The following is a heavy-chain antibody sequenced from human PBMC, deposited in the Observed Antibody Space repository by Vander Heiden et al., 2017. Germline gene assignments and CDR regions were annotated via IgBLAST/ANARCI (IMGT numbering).Heavy chain of an antibody. J-gene: IGHJ3*02. Sequence: QLQLQESRPGLVKPSETLSLTCTASGGSISSYSWSWIRQPAGKGLEWIGRIYTSGSTNYNPSLKSRVTMSVDTSKNQFSLKLSSVTAADTAVYYCARIREPIYGDYADDAFDIWGQGTMVTVSS. V-gene: IGHV4-4*07. D-gene: IGHD4-17*01. CDR1: GGSISSYS. CDR2: IYTSGST. CDR3: ARIREPIYGDYADDAFDI.